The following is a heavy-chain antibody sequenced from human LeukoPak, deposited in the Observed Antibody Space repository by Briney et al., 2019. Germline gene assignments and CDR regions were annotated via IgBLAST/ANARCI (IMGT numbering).Heavy chain of an antibody. D-gene: IGHD3-3*01. J-gene: IGHJ5*02. CDR1: GGSISSGGYY. CDR2: IYYSGST. V-gene: IGHV4-31*03. Sequence: PSATLSLTCPVSGGSISSGGYYWSWIRQHPGEGLEWTGYIYYSGSTYYNPSLKSRVTISVDTSKNQFSLKLSSVTAADTAVYYCARDGGSRFDPWGQGTLVTVSS. CDR3: ARDGGSRFDP.